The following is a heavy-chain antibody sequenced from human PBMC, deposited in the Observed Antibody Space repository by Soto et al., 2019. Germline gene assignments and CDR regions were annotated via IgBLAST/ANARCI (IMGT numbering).Heavy chain of an antibody. V-gene: IGHV1-69*13. Sequence: VASVKVSCKASGGTFSSYAISWVRQAPGQGLEWMGGIIPIFGTANYAQKFQGRDTITADESTSTAYMELSSLRSEDTAVYYCARDKNRGWYSFDYWGQGTLVTVSS. CDR3: ARDKNRGWYSFDY. D-gene: IGHD6-19*01. CDR2: IIPIFGTA. CDR1: GGTFSSYA. J-gene: IGHJ4*02.